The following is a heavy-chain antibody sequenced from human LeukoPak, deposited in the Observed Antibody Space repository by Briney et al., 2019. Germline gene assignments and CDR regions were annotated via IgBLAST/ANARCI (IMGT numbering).Heavy chain of an antibody. D-gene: IGHD5-12*01. CDR2: IYSGGST. CDR3: ARGVATIPSDAFDI. J-gene: IGHJ3*02. Sequence: GGSLRLSCVASGFTVSSNYMIWVRQAPGKGLEWVSVIYSGGSTYYADSVKGRFTISRDNSKNTLYLQMNSLRAEDTAVYYCARGVATIPSDAFDIWGQATMVTVSS. CDR1: GFTVSSNY. V-gene: IGHV3-53*01.